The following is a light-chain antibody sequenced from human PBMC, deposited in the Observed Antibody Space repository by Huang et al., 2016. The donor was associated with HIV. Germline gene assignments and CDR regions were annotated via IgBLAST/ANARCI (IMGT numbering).Light chain of an antibody. J-gene: IGKJ2*01. CDR2: GAS. CDR3: QQDDSRYT. Sequence: IQMTQSPASLSAYVGDRVTISCQANQDIRSYLNWYQQKPGKAPRLLIDGASNLQEGVPSRCSGNGSGTDFTITISSVQSEDSATYYCQQDDSRYTFGQGTRLEIK. CDR1: QDIRSY. V-gene: IGKV1-33*01.